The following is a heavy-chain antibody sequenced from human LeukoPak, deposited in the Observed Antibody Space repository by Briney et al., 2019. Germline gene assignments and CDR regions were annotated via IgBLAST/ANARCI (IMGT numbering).Heavy chain of an antibody. V-gene: IGHV3-7*03. CDR3: VKDKSAITKGFFDS. CDR1: GFIFSSAW. J-gene: IGHJ4*01. CDR2: IKQDGSEK. Sequence: PGGSLRLSCAASGFIFSSAWMSWVRQSPGKGLEWVANIKQDGSEKHYVDSVKGRFIISRDNAKNSLYLEMNSLRAEDTALYYCVKDKSAITKGFFDSWGQGTLVTVSS. D-gene: IGHD5-18*01.